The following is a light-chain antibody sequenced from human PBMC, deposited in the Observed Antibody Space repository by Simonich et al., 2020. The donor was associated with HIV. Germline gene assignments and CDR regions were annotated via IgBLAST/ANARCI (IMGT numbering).Light chain of an antibody. J-gene: IGKJ4*01. CDR1: QSISNW. CDR3: QQLNSYPPLT. CDR2: AAS. V-gene: IGKV1-5*01. Sequence: DIQLTQSPSTLSASVGDRVPITCRASQSISNWLAWYQQQPWKAPKLLIYAASRLERGVPSRFSGSGSGTDYTLTISSLQPEDFATYYCQQLNSYPPLTFGGGTKVEIK.